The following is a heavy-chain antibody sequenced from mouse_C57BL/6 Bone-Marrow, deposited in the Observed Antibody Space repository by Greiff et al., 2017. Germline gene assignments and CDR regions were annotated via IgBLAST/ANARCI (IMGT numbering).Heavy chain of an antibody. CDR1: GYSITSGYY. V-gene: IGHV3-6*01. CDR3: ARGAPYDHEGYWYLGI. CDR2: IRYDGSN. D-gene: IGHD2-14*01. Sequence: EVQLVESGPGLVKPSPSLSLTCSVTGYSITSGYYWNWIRQFPGNKLEWMGYIRYDGSNNYNQSFKNRISLTRDTSKNQFFLKLNTVTTEDTATYYCARGAPYDHEGYWYLGIGSTGTTVTVSS. J-gene: IGHJ1*03.